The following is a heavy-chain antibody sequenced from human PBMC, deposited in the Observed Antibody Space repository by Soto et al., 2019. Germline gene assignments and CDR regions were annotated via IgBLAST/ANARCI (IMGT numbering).Heavy chain of an antibody. V-gene: IGHV3-33*01. J-gene: IGHJ4*02. CDR2: LWFDASKR. CDR3: ARGRPKAVSTLPLVAS. D-gene: IGHD6-25*01. CDR1: GFAFSSYG. Sequence: QVQLVESGGGVVQPGRSLRLSCAASGFAFSSYGMHWVRQAPGMGLEWVTVLWFDASKRYYADSVKGRFTISRDISKNTLYLQMNSLTAEDTAVYYCARGRPKAVSTLPLVASWGQGTLVTVSS.